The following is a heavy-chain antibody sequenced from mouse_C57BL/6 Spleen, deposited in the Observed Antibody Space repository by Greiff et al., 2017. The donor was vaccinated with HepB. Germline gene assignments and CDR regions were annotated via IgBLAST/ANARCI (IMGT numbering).Heavy chain of an antibody. D-gene: IGHD1-1*01. CDR1: GYTFTDYE. J-gene: IGHJ2*01. CDR2: IDPETGGT. V-gene: IGHV1-15*01. Sequence: QVQLQQSGAELVRPGASVTLSCKASGYTFTDYEMHWVKQTPVHGLEWIGAIDPETGGTAYNQKFKGKAILTADKSSSTAYMELRSLTSEDSAVYYCTRPGSSYEYYFDYWGQGTTLTVSS. CDR3: TRPGSSYEYYFDY.